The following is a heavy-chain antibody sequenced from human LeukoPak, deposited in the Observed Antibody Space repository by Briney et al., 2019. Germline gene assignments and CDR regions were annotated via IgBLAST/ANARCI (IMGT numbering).Heavy chain of an antibody. CDR3: ARDLLSIAAAGDAFDI. V-gene: IGHV1-46*01. J-gene: IGHJ3*02. CDR2: INPSGGST. D-gene: IGHD6-13*01. Sequence: ASVKVSCKASGYTFTSYYMHWVRQAPGQGLEWMGIINPSGGSTSYAQKFQGRVTMTRDTSTSTVYMELSSLRSEDTAVYYCARDLLSIAAAGDAFDIWGQGTMVTVSS. CDR1: GYTFTSYY.